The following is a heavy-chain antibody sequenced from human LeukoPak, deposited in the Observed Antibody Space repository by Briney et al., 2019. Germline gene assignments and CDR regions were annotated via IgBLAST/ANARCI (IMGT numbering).Heavy chain of an antibody. V-gene: IGHV4-31*03. J-gene: IGHJ5*02. Sequence: SETLSLTCTVSGGSISSGGYYWSWLRQHPGRGVEWIGYMYYSGSTYYNPSLKSRVTISVDTSKNQFSLKLSSVTAADTAVYFCARAYCSSTSCSGNWFDPWGQGTLVTVSS. CDR1: GGSISSGGYY. D-gene: IGHD2-2*01. CDR2: MYYSGST. CDR3: ARAYCSSTSCSGNWFDP.